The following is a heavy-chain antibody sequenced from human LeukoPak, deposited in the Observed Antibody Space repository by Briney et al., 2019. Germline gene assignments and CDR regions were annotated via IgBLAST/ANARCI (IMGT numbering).Heavy chain of an antibody. CDR2: INHSGST. Sequence: PSETLSLTCAVYGGSFSGYYWSWTRQPPGKGLEWIGEINHSGSTNYNPSLKGRVTISVDTSKNQFSLKLSSVTAADTAVYYCARTDQRGRPFDYWGQGTLVTVSS. V-gene: IGHV4-34*01. D-gene: IGHD2-2*01. CDR3: ARTDQRGRPFDY. J-gene: IGHJ4*02. CDR1: GGSFSGYY.